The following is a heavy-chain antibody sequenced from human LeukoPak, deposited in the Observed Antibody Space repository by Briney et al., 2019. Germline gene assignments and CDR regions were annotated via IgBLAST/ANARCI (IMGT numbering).Heavy chain of an antibody. CDR1: GGTFSSYA. CDR3: ARGSYSSGWYDG. V-gene: IGHV1-69*06. CDR2: IIPIFGTA. D-gene: IGHD6-19*01. J-gene: IGHJ5*02. Sequence: ASVKVSCKASGGTFSSYAISWVRQAPGQGLEWMGGIIPIFGTANYAQKFQGRVTIAADKSTSTAYMELSSLRSEDTAVYYCARGSYSSGWYDGWGQGTLVTVSS.